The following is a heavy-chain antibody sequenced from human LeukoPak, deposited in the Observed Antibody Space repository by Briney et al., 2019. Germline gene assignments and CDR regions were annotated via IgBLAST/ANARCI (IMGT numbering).Heavy chain of an antibody. CDR3: ARELSGGSFDY. J-gene: IGHJ4*02. V-gene: IGHV1-46*01. D-gene: IGHD7-27*01. Sequence: ASVKVSCKASGYTFTSYYIHWVRQAPGQGLGWMGIFNPGGGSTSYAQKLQGRITMTSDTTTSTGYMELSSLRSEDTAVYYCARELSGGSFDYWGQGALVTVSS. CDR1: GYTFTSYY. CDR2: FNPGGGST.